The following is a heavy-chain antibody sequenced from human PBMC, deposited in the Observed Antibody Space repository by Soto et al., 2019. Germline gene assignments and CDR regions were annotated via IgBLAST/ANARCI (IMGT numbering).Heavy chain of an antibody. CDR2: IYRSGTT. Sequence: SETLCLSCVSSTFSISIGYYGGCVRQSPGKGLEWIASIYRSGTTSYNPSLKSRVTISVDPSKSQFSLMLTAVTAADTAVYYRARTHSGSYYSVFNYWGRGSMVTVSS. CDR3: ARTHSGSYYSVFNY. CDR1: TFSISIGYY. V-gene: IGHV4-38-2*01. D-gene: IGHD1-26*01. J-gene: IGHJ4*02.